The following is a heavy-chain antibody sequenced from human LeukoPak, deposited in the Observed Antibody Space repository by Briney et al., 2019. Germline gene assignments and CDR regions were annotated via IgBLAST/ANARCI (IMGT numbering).Heavy chain of an antibody. D-gene: IGHD2-8*01. V-gene: IGHV4-34*01. CDR1: GGSLCGYY. J-gene: IGHJ4*02. CDR3: ASRSDEGSVYYFDH. CDR2: INHSGST. Sequence: PSETLSLTRAVHGGSLCGYYCSWIRQPPGKGLEWIGEINHSGSTNYNPSLKSRVTITVDTSKKQFSLKLRSVTAADTAVYYCASRSDEGSVYYFDHWGQGTLVTVSS.